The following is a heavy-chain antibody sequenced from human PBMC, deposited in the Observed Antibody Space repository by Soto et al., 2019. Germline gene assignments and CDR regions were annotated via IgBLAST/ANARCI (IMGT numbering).Heavy chain of an antibody. CDR3: ARALLELLLPMDNYFDY. CDR1: GGSFSGYY. Sequence: SETLSLTCAVYGGSFSGYYWSWIRQPPGKGLEWIGEINHSGSTNYNPSLKSRVTISVDTSKNQFSLKLSSVTAADTAVYYCARALLELLLPMDNYFDYWGQGTLVTVSS. D-gene: IGHD1-7*01. V-gene: IGHV4-34*01. CDR2: INHSGST. J-gene: IGHJ4*02.